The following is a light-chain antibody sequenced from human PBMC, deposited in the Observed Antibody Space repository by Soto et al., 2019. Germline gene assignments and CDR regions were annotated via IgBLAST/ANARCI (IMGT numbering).Light chain of an antibody. Sequence: DIVMTQSPDSLAVSLGERATINCKSSQSVLYSSNNKNYLAWYQQNPGQPPKLLIYWASTRESGVPDRFSGSGYGTDFTLTINSLQAEDVAVYYCQQYYNTPFTFGPGTKVYIK. CDR2: WAS. J-gene: IGKJ3*01. V-gene: IGKV4-1*01. CDR3: QQYYNTPFT. CDR1: QSVLYSSNNKNY.